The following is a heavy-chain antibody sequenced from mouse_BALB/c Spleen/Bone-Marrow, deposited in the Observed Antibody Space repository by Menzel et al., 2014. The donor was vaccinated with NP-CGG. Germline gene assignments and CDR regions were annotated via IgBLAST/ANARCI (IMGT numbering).Heavy chain of an antibody. CDR1: GYTFTDYA. CDR3: ARDISGYVRAMDY. J-gene: IGHJ4*01. CDR2: ISTYSANT. Sequence: QVQLQQSGPELVSPGVSVKVSCKAFGYTFTDYATHWVKQSHSKSLEWIGIISTYSANTNYNQKFKGKATMTVDKSSSTTYMELARLTFEDSAIYFCARDISGYVRAMDYWGQGTSVTVSS. D-gene: IGHD3-2*01. V-gene: IGHV1-67*01.